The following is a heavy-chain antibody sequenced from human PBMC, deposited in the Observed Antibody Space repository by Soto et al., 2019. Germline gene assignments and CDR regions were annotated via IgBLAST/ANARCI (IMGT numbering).Heavy chain of an antibody. CDR2: ISAYNGNT. J-gene: IGHJ3*02. V-gene: IGHV1-18*01. CDR3: AISLATRRIAVAGSNTQSPDAFDI. CDR1: GYTFTSYG. D-gene: IGHD6-19*01. Sequence: ASVKVSCKASGYTFTSYGISWVRQAPGQGLEWMGWISAYNGNTNYAQKLQGRVTMTTDTSTSTAYMELRSLRSDDTAVYYCAISLATRRIAVAGSNTQSPDAFDIWGQGTMVTVSS.